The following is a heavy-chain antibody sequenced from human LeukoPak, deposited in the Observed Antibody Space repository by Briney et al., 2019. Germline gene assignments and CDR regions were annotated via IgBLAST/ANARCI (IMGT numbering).Heavy chain of an antibody. CDR2: IAYAGT. J-gene: IGHJ6*04. CDR1: GFTFSAYA. V-gene: IGHV3-23*01. Sequence: GGSLRLSCAASGFTFSAYAMTWVRQAPGKGLEWISTIAYAGTFYADSVKGRFTLSRDDSKDTLSLQMNSLRAEDTALYYCVKGLHLLDVWGEGTSVTVSS. CDR3: VKGLHLLDV.